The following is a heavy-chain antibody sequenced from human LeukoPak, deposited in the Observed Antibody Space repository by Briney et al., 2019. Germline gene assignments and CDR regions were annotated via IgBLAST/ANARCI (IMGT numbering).Heavy chain of an antibody. D-gene: IGHD3-3*01. J-gene: IGHJ3*02. V-gene: IGHV3-7*01. CDR2: IKQDGSEK. Sequence: GGSLRLSCAASGFTFNDYWMTWVRQAPGKGLEWVANIKQDGSEKYYVDSVKGRFTISRDDAKNSLYLQMNSLRAEDTAVYYCAKGGATTFGLWGNAFDIWGQGTMVTVSS. CDR3: AKGGATTFGLWGNAFDI. CDR1: GFTFNDYW.